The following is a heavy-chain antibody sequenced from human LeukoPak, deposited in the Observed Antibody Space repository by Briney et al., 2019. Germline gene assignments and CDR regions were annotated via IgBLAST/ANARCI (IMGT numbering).Heavy chain of an antibody. J-gene: IGHJ5*02. Sequence: PSETLSLTCTVSGGSISSYYWSWIRQPPGRGLEWIAFIHYSGSTSYNPSLKSRVSISIDTSKNQLSVNLSSVTAADTAVYYCARGGASSQWFDPWGQGTLVTVSS. CDR2: IHYSGST. CDR3: ARGGASSQWFDP. V-gene: IGHV4-59*01. D-gene: IGHD6-13*01. CDR1: GGSISSYY.